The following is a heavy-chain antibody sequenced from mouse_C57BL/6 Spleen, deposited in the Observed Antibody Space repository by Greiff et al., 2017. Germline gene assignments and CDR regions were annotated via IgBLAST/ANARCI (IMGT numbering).Heavy chain of an antibody. CDR3: ARGFTTGGFAY. J-gene: IGHJ3*01. V-gene: IGHV1-59*01. Sequence: QVQLQQPGAELVRPGTSVKLSCKASGYTFTSYWMHWVKQRPGQGLEWIGVIDPSDSYTNYNQKFKGKATLTVDTSSSTAYMQLSSLTSEDSAVYYCARGFTTGGFAYWGQGTLVTVSA. CDR1: GYTFTSYW. CDR2: IDPSDSYT. D-gene: IGHD1-1*01.